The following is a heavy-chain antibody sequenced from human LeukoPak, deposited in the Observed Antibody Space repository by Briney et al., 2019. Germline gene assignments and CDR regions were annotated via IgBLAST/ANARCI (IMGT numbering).Heavy chain of an antibody. Sequence: GESLKISCKGSGYSFTSYWIGWVRQMPGKGLEWMGIIYPGDSDTRYSPSFQGQVTISADKSISTAYLQWSSLKASDTAMYYCARRMGRGYCSSTSCHFDSWGQGTLVTVSS. CDR1: GYSFTSYW. CDR3: ARRMGRGYCSSTSCHFDS. D-gene: IGHD2-2*01. CDR2: IYPGDSDT. V-gene: IGHV5-51*01. J-gene: IGHJ4*02.